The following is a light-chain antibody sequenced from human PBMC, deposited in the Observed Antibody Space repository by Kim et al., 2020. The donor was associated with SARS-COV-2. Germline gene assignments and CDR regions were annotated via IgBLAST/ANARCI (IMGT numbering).Light chain of an antibody. CDR3: QVWDSSSDHWV. J-gene: IGLJ3*02. V-gene: IGLV3-21*04. CDR2: YDS. Sequence: PGKTARITCGGNNIGSKSVHWYQQKPGQAPVLVIYYDSDRPSGIPERFSGSNSGNTATLTISRVEAGDEADYYCQVWDSSSDHWVFGGGTKLTVL. CDR1: NIGSKS.